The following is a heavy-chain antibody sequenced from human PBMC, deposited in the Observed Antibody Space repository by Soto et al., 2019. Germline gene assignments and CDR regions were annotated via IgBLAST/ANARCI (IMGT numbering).Heavy chain of an antibody. V-gene: IGHV4-34*01. CDR3: XXXYGRXFDY. CDR2: INHSGST. Sequence: QVQLQQWGAGLLKPSETLSLTCAVYGGSFSGYYWSWIRQPPGKGLEWIGEINHSGSTNYNPSLXXXXXXXXXXXXXXXXXXXXXXXXXXXXXXXXXXXYGRXFDYWGQGTLVTVSS. D-gene: IGHD3-10*01. J-gene: IGHJ4*02. CDR1: GGSFSGYY.